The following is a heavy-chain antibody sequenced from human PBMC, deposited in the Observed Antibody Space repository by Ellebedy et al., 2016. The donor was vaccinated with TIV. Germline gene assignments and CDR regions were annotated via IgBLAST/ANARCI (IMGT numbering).Heavy chain of an antibody. CDR1: GFTFSSYA. Sequence: GESLKISXAASGFTFSSYAMSWVRQAPGKGLEWVSAISGSGGSTYYADSVKGRFTISRDNAKNSLYLQMNSLRAEDTAVYYCARGRIYYYYMDVWGKGTTVTVSS. CDR2: ISGSGGST. CDR3: ARGRIYYYYMDV. J-gene: IGHJ6*03. V-gene: IGHV3-23*01.